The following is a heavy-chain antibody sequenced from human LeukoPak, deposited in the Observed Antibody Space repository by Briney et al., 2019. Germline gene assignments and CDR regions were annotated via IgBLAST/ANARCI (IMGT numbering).Heavy chain of an antibody. Sequence: ASVKVSCKASGYTFSTYYIHWVRRAPGQGLEWMGIINPSGGSTDYAQKFQGRVTMTRDMSTSTVYMELSSLRSEDTAVYYCARVASIGAIGDHWGQGTLVTVSS. CDR3: ARVASIGAIGDH. J-gene: IGHJ4*02. CDR2: INPSGGST. D-gene: IGHD6-6*01. V-gene: IGHV1-46*01. CDR1: GYTFSTYY.